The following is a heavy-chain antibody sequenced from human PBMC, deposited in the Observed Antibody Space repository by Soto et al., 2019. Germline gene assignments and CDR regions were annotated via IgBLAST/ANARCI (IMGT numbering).Heavy chain of an antibody. D-gene: IGHD6-19*01. CDR3: ARHYSSGSRNWFDP. CDR2: SYYSGST. Sequence: SETLSLTCSVSGGSLNSSSYFWGWVRQHPGKGLEWSGSSYYSGSTYYNPSLRSRVTISVDTSKNQFSLKLSSVTAADTAVFYCARHYSSGSRNWFDPWGQGTLVTVSS. J-gene: IGHJ5*02. CDR1: GGSLNSSSYF. V-gene: IGHV4-39*01.